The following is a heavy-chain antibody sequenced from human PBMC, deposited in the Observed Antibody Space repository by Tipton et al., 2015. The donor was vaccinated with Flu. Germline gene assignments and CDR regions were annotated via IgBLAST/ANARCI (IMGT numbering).Heavy chain of an antibody. CDR3: ARVPHYCSSTSCYYYYYYMDV. CDR2: ISAYNGNT. V-gene: IGHV1-18*04. CDR1: GYTFTSYG. Sequence: VQSGAEVKKPGASVKVSCKASGYTFTSYGISWVRQAPGQGLEWMGWISAYNGNTNYAQKLQGRVTMTTDTSTSTAYMELRSLRSDDTAVYYCARVPHYCSSTSCYYYYYYMDVWGKGTTVTVSS. J-gene: IGHJ6*03. D-gene: IGHD2-2*01.